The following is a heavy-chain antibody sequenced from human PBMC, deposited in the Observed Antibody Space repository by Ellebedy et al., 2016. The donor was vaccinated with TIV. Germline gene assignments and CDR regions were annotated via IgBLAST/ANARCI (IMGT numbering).Heavy chain of an antibody. J-gene: IGHJ4*02. CDR3: ARQEKVGMATNQLDY. CDR1: GYSFTSYW. CDR2: IDPSDSYT. V-gene: IGHV5-10-1*01. Sequence: GESLKISCKGSGYSFTSYWISWVRQMPGKGLEWMGRIDPSDSYTNYSPSFQGHVTISADKSISTAYLQWSSLKASDTAMYYCARQEKVGMATNQLDYWGQGTLVTVSS. D-gene: IGHD5-24*01.